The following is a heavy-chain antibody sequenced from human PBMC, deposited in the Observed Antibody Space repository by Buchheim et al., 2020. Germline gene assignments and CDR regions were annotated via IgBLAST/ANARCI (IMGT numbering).Heavy chain of an antibody. CDR1: GFTFSNYA. CDR3: AKTIMWELPHFDY. J-gene: IGHJ4*02. Sequence: QVQLVESGGGVVQPGRSLRLSCAASGFTFSNYATHWVRQAPGKGLEWVAVISYDGRNEYNADSVKGRFTISRDNSKNTLYLQMNSLRAEDTAVYYCAKTIMWELPHFDYWGQGTL. CDR2: ISYDGRNE. V-gene: IGHV3-30*18. D-gene: IGHD1-26*01.